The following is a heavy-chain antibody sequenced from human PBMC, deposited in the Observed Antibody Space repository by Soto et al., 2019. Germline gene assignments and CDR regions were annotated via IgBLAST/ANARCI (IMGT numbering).Heavy chain of an antibody. D-gene: IGHD6-13*01. J-gene: IGHJ6*02. CDR2: IIPIFGTA. Sequence: GXSVKVSCKASGGTFSSYAISWVRQAPVQGLEWMGGIIPIFGTANYAQKFQGRVTITADESTSTAYMELSSLRSEDTAVYYCRRAAAGSTYYYYGMDVWGQGTTVTVSS. CDR3: RRAAAGSTYYYYGMDV. V-gene: IGHV1-69*01. CDR1: GGTFSSYA.